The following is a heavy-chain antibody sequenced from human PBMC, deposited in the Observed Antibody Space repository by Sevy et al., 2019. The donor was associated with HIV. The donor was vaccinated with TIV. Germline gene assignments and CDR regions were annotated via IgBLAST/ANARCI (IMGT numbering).Heavy chain of an antibody. CDR1: GFTFSSYG. J-gene: IGHJ6*02. CDR3: ARDLVPTIFGAGGGAYYYYGMDV. V-gene: IGHV3-33*01. CDR2: IWYDGSNK. D-gene: IGHD3-3*01. Sequence: GGSLRLSCAASGFTFSSYGMHWVRQAPGKGLEWVAVIWYDGSNKYYADSVKGRFTISRDNSKNTLYLQMNSLRAEDTAVYYCARDLVPTIFGAGGGAYYYYGMDVWGQGTTVTVSS.